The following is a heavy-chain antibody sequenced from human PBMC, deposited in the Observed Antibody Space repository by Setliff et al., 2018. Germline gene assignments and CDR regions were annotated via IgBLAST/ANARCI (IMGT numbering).Heavy chain of an antibody. V-gene: IGHV4-59*01. J-gene: IGHJ6*02. Sequence: SETLSLTCSVSGGSISPYFWSWIRQPPGKGLEWIGYIYHNGNTNFNPSLKTRVTMSVDTSKNQFALNLTSVTAAGTAVYYCVRDRTAYSYGLDVWGQGTTVTVSS. CDR3: VRDRTAYSYGLDV. CDR2: IYHNGNT. CDR1: GGSISPYF. D-gene: IGHD5-18*01.